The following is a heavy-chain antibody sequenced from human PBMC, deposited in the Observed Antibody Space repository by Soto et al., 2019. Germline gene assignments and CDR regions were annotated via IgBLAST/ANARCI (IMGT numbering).Heavy chain of an antibody. CDR3: ARVGRGVVVAETDAFDI. J-gene: IGHJ3*02. CDR2: INHSGST. Sequence: PSETLSLTCAVYGGSFSGYYWSWIRQPPGKGLEWIGEINHSGSTNYNPSLKSRVTVSVDTSKNQFSLKLSSVTAADTAVYYCARVGRGVVVAETDAFDIWGQGTMVTVSS. CDR1: GGSFSGYY. D-gene: IGHD2-15*01. V-gene: IGHV4-34*01.